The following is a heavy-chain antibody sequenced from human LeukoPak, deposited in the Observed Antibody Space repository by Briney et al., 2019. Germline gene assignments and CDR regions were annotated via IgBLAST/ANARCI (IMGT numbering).Heavy chain of an antibody. D-gene: IGHD5-12*01. CDR1: GYTCTRYY. Sequence: ASVKVSCKASGYTCTRYYMYWVRQAPGQGLECMGIINPSAGSTSYAQKFQGRVTMTRDTSTSTVYMELSSLKSDDTAVYYCARRNSGYQDLDFWGQGTLVTVSS. V-gene: IGHV1-46*01. J-gene: IGHJ4*02. CDR3: ARRNSGYQDLDF. CDR2: INPSAGST.